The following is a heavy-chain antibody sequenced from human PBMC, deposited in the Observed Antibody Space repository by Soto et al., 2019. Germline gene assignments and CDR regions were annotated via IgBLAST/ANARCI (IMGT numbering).Heavy chain of an antibody. Sequence: SETLSLTGAVYGGSFSGYYCSWIRQPSGKGLEWIGEINHSASTNYNPSLKSRVTISVDTSKNQFSLKLSSVTAADTAVYYCAREATMVRGYAVFGQLTTVTFCS. D-gene: IGHD3-10*01. CDR2: INHSAST. V-gene: IGHV4-34*01. CDR1: GGSFSGYY. CDR3: AREATMVRGYAV. J-gene: IGHJ6*02.